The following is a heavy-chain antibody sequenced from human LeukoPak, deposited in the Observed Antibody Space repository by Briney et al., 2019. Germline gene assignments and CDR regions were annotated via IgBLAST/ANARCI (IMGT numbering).Heavy chain of an antibody. CDR1: GGSFSGSY. CDR3: AKDTRRGLYYDSSGSLDY. Sequence: ETLSLTCVVNGGSFSGSYWSWVRQAPGKGLEWVSAISGSGGSTYYADSVKGRFTISRDNSKNTLYLQMNSLRAEDTAVYYCAKDTRRGLYYDSSGSLDYWGQGTLVTVSS. CDR2: ISGSGGST. J-gene: IGHJ4*02. V-gene: IGHV3-23*01. D-gene: IGHD3-22*01.